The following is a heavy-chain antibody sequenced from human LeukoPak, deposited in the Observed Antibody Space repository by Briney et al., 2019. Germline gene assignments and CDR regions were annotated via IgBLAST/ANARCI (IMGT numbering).Heavy chain of an antibody. Sequence: GASVKVSCKASGYTFTSYAMHWVRQAPGQRLEWMGWINAGNGNTKYSQKFQGRVTITADKSTSTAYMELSSLRSEDTAVYYCARDCSSTSCQGLFQHWGQGTLVTVSS. CDR3: ARDCSSTSCQGLFQH. J-gene: IGHJ1*01. CDR1: GYTFTSYA. CDR2: INAGNGNT. V-gene: IGHV1-3*01. D-gene: IGHD2-2*01.